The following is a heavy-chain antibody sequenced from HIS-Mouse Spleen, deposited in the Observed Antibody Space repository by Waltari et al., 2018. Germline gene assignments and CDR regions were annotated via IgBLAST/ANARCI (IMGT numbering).Heavy chain of an antibody. CDR3: AREIPYSSSWYDWYFDL. CDR1: GGSISSSSYY. CDR2: IYYSGNT. Sequence: QLQLQESGPGLVKPSETLSLTCTVSGGSISSSSYYWGWIRQPPGKGLGWIGSIYYSGNTYYNPTLKSRVTMSVDTSKNQFSLKLSSVTAADTAVYYCAREIPYSSSWYDWYFDLWGRGTLVTVSS. V-gene: IGHV4-39*07. D-gene: IGHD6-13*01. J-gene: IGHJ2*01.